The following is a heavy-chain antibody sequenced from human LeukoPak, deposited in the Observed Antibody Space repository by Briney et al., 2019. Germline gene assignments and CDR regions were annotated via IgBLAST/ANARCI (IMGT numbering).Heavy chain of an antibody. V-gene: IGHV3-23*01. CDR2: ISGSGGST. CDR1: GFTFSSYA. Sequence: GGSLRLSCAAAGFTFSSYAIGWGRQAPGEGREWVSAISGSGGSTYYADSVKGRFTISRDNSKNTLYLQMNSLRAEDTAVYYCAKDRPTSFIIATSGDAFDIWGQGTMVTVSS. J-gene: IGHJ3*02. CDR3: AKDRPTSFIIATSGDAFDI. D-gene: IGHD1-1*01.